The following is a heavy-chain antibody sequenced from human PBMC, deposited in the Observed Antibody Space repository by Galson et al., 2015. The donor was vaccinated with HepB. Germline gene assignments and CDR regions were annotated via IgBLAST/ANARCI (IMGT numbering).Heavy chain of an antibody. CDR2: IYWDDDK. CDR1: GFSLSTSGVG. D-gene: IGHD5-18*01. J-gene: IGHJ3*02. Sequence: PALVKPTQTLTLTCTFSGFSLSTSGVGVGWIRQPPGKALEWLALIYWDDDKRYSPSLKSRLTITKDTSKNQVVLTMTNMDPVDTATYYCAHRYSYGSVFDAFDIWGQGTMVTVSS. CDR3: AHRYSYGSVFDAFDI. V-gene: IGHV2-5*02.